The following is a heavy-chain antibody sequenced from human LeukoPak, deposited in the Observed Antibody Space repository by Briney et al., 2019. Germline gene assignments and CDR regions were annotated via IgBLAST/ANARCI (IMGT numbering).Heavy chain of an antibody. J-gene: IGHJ4*02. D-gene: IGHD1-1*01. CDR1: GGSLSGYY. CDR2: INHSGST. CDR3: ARGGWNKFDY. Sequence: PSETLSLTCGVYGGSLSGYYWSWIRQPPEKGLEWIGEINHSGSTNYNPSLKSRVTISADTSKNQFSLKLSSVTAADTAVYYCARGGWNKFDYWGQGTLVTVSS. V-gene: IGHV4-34*01.